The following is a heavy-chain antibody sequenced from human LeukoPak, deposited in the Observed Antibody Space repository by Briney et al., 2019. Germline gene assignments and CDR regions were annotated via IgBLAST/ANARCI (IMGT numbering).Heavy chain of an antibody. D-gene: IGHD2-15*01. CDR1: GFTFDDYV. V-gene: IGHV3-9*01. CDR2: INWNGDNY. Sequence: GGSLRLSCVASGFTFDDYVIHWVRQAPGKGPEWVSGINWNGDNYGFADSVKGRFTISRDNAQKSVYLQMNSLRPEDAALYYCGKASTHSHYYIDVWGKGTTVTVSS. CDR3: GKASTHSHYYIDV. J-gene: IGHJ6*03.